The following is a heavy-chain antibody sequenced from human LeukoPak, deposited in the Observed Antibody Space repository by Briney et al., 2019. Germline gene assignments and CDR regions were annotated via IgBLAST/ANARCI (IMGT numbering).Heavy chain of an antibody. CDR1: AGSVSGYY. Sequence: SETLSLTCTVSAGSVSGYYWSWLRQPPGKGLEYLAFFHYSGTNNYNPSLQSRFTVSVDTSKNQFSLTMTSVTAADTAVYYCASVLYGANGFDSWVQGSLVTVSS. CDR2: FHYSGTN. CDR3: ASVLYGANGFDS. J-gene: IGHJ4*02. D-gene: IGHD4/OR15-4a*01. V-gene: IGHV4-59*02.